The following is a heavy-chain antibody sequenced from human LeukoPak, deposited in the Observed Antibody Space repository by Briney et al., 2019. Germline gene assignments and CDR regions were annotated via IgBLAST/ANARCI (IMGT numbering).Heavy chain of an antibody. CDR1: GFTFSSYE. Sequence: GGPLRLSCAASGFTFSSYEMNWVRQAPGKGLEWVSYISSSGSTIYYADSVKGRFTISRDNAKDSLYLQMNSLRAEDTAVYYCAREETNGDFDYWGQGTLVTVSS. CDR3: AREETNGDFDY. D-gene: IGHD4-17*01. V-gene: IGHV3-48*03. CDR2: ISSSGSTI. J-gene: IGHJ4*02.